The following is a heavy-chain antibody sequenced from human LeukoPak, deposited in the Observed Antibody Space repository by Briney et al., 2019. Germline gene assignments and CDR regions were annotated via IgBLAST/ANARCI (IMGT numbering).Heavy chain of an antibody. CDR3: ARPNITSYYDSRGYDAFDV. CDR1: GYSFPVYW. Sequence: GESLKISCQASGYSFPVYWIGWVRQMPGKGLEWMGIIYPDDSDTRYSPSFQGQVTISADKSVRTAYLQWSSLKASDTAMYYCARPNITSYYDSRGYDAFDVWGQGTMVTVSS. J-gene: IGHJ3*01. CDR2: IYPDDSDT. V-gene: IGHV5-51*01. D-gene: IGHD3-22*01.